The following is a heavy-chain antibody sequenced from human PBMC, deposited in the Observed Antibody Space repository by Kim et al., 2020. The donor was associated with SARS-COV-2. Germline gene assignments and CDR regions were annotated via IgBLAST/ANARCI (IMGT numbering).Heavy chain of an antibody. Sequence: GGSLRLSCAASGFTFSNYYMTWVRQAPGKGLEWVANIKQDGSQKFYVDSVKGRFTISRDNAKNSLFLQMNSLRADDTAVYFCAGALIDSSGWNWFDPWGQGTLVTVSS. CDR2: IKQDGSQK. CDR1: GFTFSNYY. V-gene: IGHV3-7*03. J-gene: IGHJ5*02. CDR3: AGALIDSSGWNWFDP. D-gene: IGHD6-19*01.